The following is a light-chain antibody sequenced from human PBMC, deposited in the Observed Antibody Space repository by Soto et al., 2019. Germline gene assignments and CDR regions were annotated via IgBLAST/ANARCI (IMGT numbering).Light chain of an antibody. Sequence: QSVLTQPRSVSGSPGQSVTISCSGTSSDVGGYNYVSWYQQHPGKAPKLMIYDVTKRPSGVPDRFSASKSGNTASLTISGLQAEDEADYYCCSYAGSFTFLFGGGTKVTVL. CDR3: CSYAGSFTFL. CDR2: DVT. J-gene: IGLJ2*01. CDR1: SSDVGGYNY. V-gene: IGLV2-11*01.